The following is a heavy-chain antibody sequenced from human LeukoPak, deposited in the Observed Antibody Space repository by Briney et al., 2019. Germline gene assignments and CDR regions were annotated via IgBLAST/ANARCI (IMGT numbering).Heavy chain of an antibody. J-gene: IGHJ4*02. Sequence: ASVKVSCKASGYTFTSYDINWVRQATGQELEWMGWMNPNSGNTGYAQKFQGRVTMTRNTSISTAYMELSSLRSEDTAVYYCARRIAAAGTPLGFWGQGTLVTVSS. CDR1: GYTFTSYD. CDR2: MNPNSGNT. CDR3: ARRIAAAGTPLGF. D-gene: IGHD6-13*01. V-gene: IGHV1-8*01.